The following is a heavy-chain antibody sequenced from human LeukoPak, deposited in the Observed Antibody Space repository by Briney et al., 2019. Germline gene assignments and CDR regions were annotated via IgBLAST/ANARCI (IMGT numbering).Heavy chain of an antibody. CDR1: GFTFSSYE. CDR2: ISSSGSTM. V-gene: IGHV3-48*03. Sequence: GGSLRLSCAASGFTFSSYEMNWVRQAPGKGLEWVSHISSSGSTMYYADSVKGRFTISRDNAKKSLYLQMNSLRAEDTAVYYCAGEISVAGAYYYYGMDVWGKGTTVTVSS. J-gene: IGHJ6*04. CDR3: AGEISVAGAYYYYGMDV. D-gene: IGHD6-19*01.